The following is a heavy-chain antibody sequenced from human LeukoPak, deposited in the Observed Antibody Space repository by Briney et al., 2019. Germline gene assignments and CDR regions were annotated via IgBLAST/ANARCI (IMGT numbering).Heavy chain of an antibody. V-gene: IGHV1-8*01. CDR2: MNPNSGNT. CDR1: GYTFTSYD. Sequence: ASVKVSCKASGYTFTSYDINWVRQATGQGREWRGWMNPNSGNTGYAQKFQGRVTMTRNTSISTAYMELSSLRSEDTAVYYCARGGLGYFDWRGSFDIWGQGTMVTVSS. CDR3: ARGGLGYFDWRGSFDI. D-gene: IGHD3-9*01. J-gene: IGHJ3*02.